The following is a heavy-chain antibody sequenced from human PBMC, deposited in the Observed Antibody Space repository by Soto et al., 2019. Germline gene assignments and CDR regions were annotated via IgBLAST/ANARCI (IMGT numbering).Heavy chain of an antibody. CDR2: IFHSGTT. Sequence: SETLSLTCAVSGGSISSTFWWSWVRQPPGKGLEWIGEIFHSGTTNKNPSLRSRVTISLDKSRNQFSLNLTSMTAADTAVYYCARVDYRVAFDTWGQGTMVTVSS. D-gene: IGHD4-4*01. CDR1: GGSISSTFW. J-gene: IGHJ3*02. CDR3: ARVDYRVAFDT. V-gene: IGHV4-4*02.